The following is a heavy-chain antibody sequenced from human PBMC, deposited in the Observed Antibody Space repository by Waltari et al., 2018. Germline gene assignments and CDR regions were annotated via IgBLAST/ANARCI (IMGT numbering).Heavy chain of an antibody. D-gene: IGHD3-9*01. J-gene: IGHJ4*02. Sequence: EVQLVESGGGLVVPGGSMRRACVASGFTFGSYSLIWVRQAPGKGLEWVANINQDGSEGYYVDSVKGRFIISRDNAKNSLFLQLNDLRAEDTAVYYCAREGWTDPWFWGQGALVTVSS. CDR2: INQDGSEG. CDR3: AREGWTDPWF. CDR1: GFTFGSYS. V-gene: IGHV3-7*01.